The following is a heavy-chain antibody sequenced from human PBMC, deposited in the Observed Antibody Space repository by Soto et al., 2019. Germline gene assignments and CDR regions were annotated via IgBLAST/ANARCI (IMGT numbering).Heavy chain of an antibody. CDR1: GGSFSGYY. Sequence: QVQLQQWGAGLLKPSETLSLTCAVYGGSFSGYYWSWIRQPPGKGLEWIGEINHSGSTNYNPSLKSRVTISVDTSKNQFSLKLSSVTAADTAVYYCARRSGLRTFVAAAADYWGQGTLVTVSS. D-gene: IGHD6-13*01. CDR3: ARRSGLRTFVAAAADY. V-gene: IGHV4-34*01. J-gene: IGHJ4*02. CDR2: INHSGST.